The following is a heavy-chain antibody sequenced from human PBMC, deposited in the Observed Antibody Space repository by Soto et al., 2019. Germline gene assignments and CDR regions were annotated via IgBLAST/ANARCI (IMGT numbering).Heavy chain of an antibody. V-gene: IGHV3-23*01. CDR3: AKDQYSGSPGKPDY. Sequence: GGSLRLSCAASGFTFTSYAMSWVRQAPGKGLEWVSTISGTGGTTYYADSVKGRFTISRDNSKNTLYLQMNSLRAEDTAVYYCAKDQYSGSPGKPDYWGRGTLVTVS. J-gene: IGHJ4*02. D-gene: IGHD1-26*01. CDR1: GFTFTSYA. CDR2: ISGTGGTT.